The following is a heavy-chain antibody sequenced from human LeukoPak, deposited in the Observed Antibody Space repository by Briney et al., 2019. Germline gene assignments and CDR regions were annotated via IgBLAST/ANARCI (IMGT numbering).Heavy chain of an antibody. V-gene: IGHV3-30*18. D-gene: IGHD3-9*01. CDR2: ISYDGSNK. Sequence: GRSLRLSCAASGFTFSNYGMHWVRQAPGKGLEWVAVISYDGSNKYYAESGKGRVTISRDNSKITLYLQMNSLRAEDTAVYYCAKDMGVSRCFNWPAGGNWFDPWGQGTLVTVSS. CDR3: AKDMGVSRCFNWPAGGNWFDP. J-gene: IGHJ5*02. CDR1: GFTFSNYG.